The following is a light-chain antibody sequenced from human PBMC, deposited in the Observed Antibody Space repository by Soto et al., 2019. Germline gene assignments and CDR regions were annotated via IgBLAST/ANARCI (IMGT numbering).Light chain of an antibody. V-gene: IGKV1-27*01. CDR2: AAS. CDR3: QKYNSART. Sequence: DIQMTQSPSSLSASVGDRVTITCRASQGISNYVAWYQQKPGKVPKLLIYAASTLQSGVPSRFSGSGSGTDFTLTISSLQPEDVATYYCQKYNSARTFGQGTKVEIE. J-gene: IGKJ1*01. CDR1: QGISNY.